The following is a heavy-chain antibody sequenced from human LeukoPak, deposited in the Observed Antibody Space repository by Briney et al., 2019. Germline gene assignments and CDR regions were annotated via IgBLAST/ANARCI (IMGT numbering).Heavy chain of an antibody. CDR3: AKGTHSGYSYGYYYYYYMDV. CDR1: GFTFSSYA. CDR2: ISGSGGST. V-gene: IGHV3-23*01. J-gene: IGHJ6*03. D-gene: IGHD5-18*01. Sequence: GGSLRLSCAASGFTFSSYALTWVRQAPGKGLEWVSTISGSGGSTYYADSVKGRLTISRDNSKNTLYLQMNSLRAEDTAVYYCAKGTHSGYSYGYYYYYYMDVWGKGTTVIVSS.